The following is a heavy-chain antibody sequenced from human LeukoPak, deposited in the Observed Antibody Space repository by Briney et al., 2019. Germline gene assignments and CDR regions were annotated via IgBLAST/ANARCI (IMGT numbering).Heavy chain of an antibody. CDR2: INIDGSST. CDR3: AKSPGGRHHN. CDR1: GFTFSSYW. J-gene: IGHJ4*02. V-gene: IGHV3-74*01. D-gene: IGHD3-16*01. Sequence: GGSLRLSCAASGFTFSSYWMHWVRQAPGKGLVWVSRINIDGSSTSYADSVKGRFPILRDNAKNTVYLQMNSLRAEDTAVYYCAKSPGGRHHNWGQGTLVTVSS.